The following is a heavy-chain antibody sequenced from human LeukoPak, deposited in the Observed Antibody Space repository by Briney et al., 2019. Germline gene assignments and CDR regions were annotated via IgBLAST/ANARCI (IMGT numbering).Heavy chain of an antibody. CDR3: ARDLVTVTKGFDI. CDR1: GDSFSSHY. CDR2: ISHIGRT. J-gene: IGHJ3*02. Sequence: PSETLSLTCAVSGDSFSSHYWTWIRQSLGTGLEWIGYISHIGRTNYNPSLKSRVTISIDTSKNQFSLKLRSVTAADTAVYYCARDLVTVTKGFDIWGQGTMVSVSS. V-gene: IGHV4-59*11. D-gene: IGHD4-17*01.